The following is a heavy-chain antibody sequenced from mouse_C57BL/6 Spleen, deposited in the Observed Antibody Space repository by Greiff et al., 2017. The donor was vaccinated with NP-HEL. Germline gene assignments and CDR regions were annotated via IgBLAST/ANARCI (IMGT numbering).Heavy chain of an antibody. J-gene: IGHJ4*01. V-gene: IGHV1-82*01. D-gene: IGHD2-1*01. CDR3: APYGNYPYYYAMDY. Sequence: QVQLKQSGPELVKPGASVKISCKASGYAFSSSWMNWVKQRPGKGLEWIGRIYPGDGDTNYNGKFKGKATLTADKSSSTAYMQLSSLTSEDSAVYFCAPYGNYPYYYAMDYWGQGTSVTVSS. CDR1: GYAFSSSW. CDR2: IYPGDGDT.